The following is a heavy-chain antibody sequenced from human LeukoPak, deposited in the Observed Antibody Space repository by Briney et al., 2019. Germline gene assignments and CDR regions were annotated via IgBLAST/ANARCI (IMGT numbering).Heavy chain of an antibody. Sequence: GGSLRLSCAASGFTFSSYAMSWVRQAPGKGLEWVSAISGSGGSTYYADSVKGRFTISRDNSKNTLYLQMNSLRAEDTAVYYCAKDSGPGHSYGSPDAFDIWGQGTMVTVSS. CDR1: GFTFSSYA. D-gene: IGHD5-18*01. CDR2: ISGSGGST. CDR3: AKDSGPGHSYGSPDAFDI. V-gene: IGHV3-23*01. J-gene: IGHJ3*02.